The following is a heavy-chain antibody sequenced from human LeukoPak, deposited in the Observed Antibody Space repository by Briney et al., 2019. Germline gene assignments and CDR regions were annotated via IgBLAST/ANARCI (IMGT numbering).Heavy chain of an antibody. CDR3: AREISGYDFWGGYLNPADY. V-gene: IGHV3-21*01. CDR1: GFTFSSYS. CDR2: ISSSSSYI. D-gene: IGHD3-3*01. J-gene: IGHJ4*02. Sequence: GGSLRLSCAASGFTFSSYSMNWVRQASGKGLEWVSSISSSSSYIYYADSVKGRFTISRDNAKNSLYLQMNSLRAEDTAVYYCAREISGYDFWGGYLNPADYWGQGTLVTVSS.